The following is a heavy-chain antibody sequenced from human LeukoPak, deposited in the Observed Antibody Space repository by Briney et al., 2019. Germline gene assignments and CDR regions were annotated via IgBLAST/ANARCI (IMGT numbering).Heavy chain of an antibody. CDR3: ARSPGHDYGDYGWFDP. D-gene: IGHD4-17*01. J-gene: IGHJ5*02. Sequence: PSETLSLTCAVSGGSISSGGYSWSWLRQPPGKGLEWIGYIYHSGSTYYNPSLKSRVTISVDRSKNQFSLKLSSVTAADTAVYYCARSPGHDYGDYGWFDPWGQGTLVTVSS. CDR1: GGSISSGGYS. CDR2: IYHSGST. V-gene: IGHV4-30-2*01.